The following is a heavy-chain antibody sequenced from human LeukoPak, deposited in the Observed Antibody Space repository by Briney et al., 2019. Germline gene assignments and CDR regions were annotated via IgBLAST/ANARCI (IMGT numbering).Heavy chain of an antibody. D-gene: IGHD2-2*02. J-gene: IGHJ3*02. V-gene: IGHV3-30*02. CDR3: ARRDIVVVPASILGAFDI. CDR2: IRYDGSNK. Sequence: PGGSLRLSCAASGFAASGFTFSTFGMHWVRQAPGKGLEWVAFIRYDGSNKYYADSVKGRFTISRDDSKNTLYLQMNSLRAEDTALYYCARRDIVVVPASILGAFDIWGQGTMVTVSS. CDR1: GFTFSTFG.